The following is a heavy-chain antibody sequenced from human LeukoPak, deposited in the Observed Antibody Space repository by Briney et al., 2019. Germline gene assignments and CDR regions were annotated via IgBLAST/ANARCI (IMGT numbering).Heavy chain of an antibody. CDR2: VGPSGART. J-gene: IGHJ4*02. CDR1: GFTSSHHG. V-gene: IGHV3-23*01. D-gene: IGHD5-24*01. CDR3: AKDDAYLQYAD. Sequence: GGSLRLSCAASGFTSSHHGMNWVRQAPGKGLERVSGVGPSGARTYYADSVKGRFTVSRDNSKNMVFLQMNSLRAEDTAIYYCAKDDAYLQYADWGQGTLVTVSS.